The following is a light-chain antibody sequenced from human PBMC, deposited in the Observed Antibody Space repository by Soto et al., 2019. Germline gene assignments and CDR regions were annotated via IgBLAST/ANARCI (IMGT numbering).Light chain of an antibody. CDR2: GAA. Sequence: EIALTQSPGTLSLSPGERATLSCRASQSVSSSNLAWYQNKPGQGPRLLIYGAASRATVIPDRFSGSGSGTDFTLTSSRLEPEDFAVYCCQQYGSSPGTFGGGTKVEIK. CDR1: QSVSSSN. CDR3: QQYGSSPGT. V-gene: IGKV3-20*01. J-gene: IGKJ4*01.